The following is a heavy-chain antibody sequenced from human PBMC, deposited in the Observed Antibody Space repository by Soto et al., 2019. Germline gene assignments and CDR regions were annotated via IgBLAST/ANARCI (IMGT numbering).Heavy chain of an antibody. CDR2: ISGSGGST. CDR3: ASKGAAAGTPLRY. J-gene: IGHJ4*02. CDR1: GFTFSSYA. Sequence: EVQLLESGGGLVQPGGSLRLSCAASGFTFSSYAMSWVRQALGKGLEWVSAISGSGGSTYYADSVKGRFTISRDNSKNTLYLQMNSLRAEDTAVYYCASKGAAAGTPLRYWGQGTLVTVSS. D-gene: IGHD6-13*01. V-gene: IGHV3-23*01.